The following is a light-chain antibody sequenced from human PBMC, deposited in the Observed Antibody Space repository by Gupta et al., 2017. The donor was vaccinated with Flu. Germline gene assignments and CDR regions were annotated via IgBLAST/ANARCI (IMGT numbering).Light chain of an antibody. J-gene: IGKJ2*03. CDR2: GVS. V-gene: IGKV3-20*01. CDR3: QQYGRSLYS. Sequence: GTLSLSPGERATLSCRASQGVSSTYLAWYQQKPGQAPRLLIYGVSSRATGIPDRFSGSGSGTDFTLTISRLESEDFAVYYCQQYGRSLYSFGQGTKLEIK. CDR1: QGVSSTY.